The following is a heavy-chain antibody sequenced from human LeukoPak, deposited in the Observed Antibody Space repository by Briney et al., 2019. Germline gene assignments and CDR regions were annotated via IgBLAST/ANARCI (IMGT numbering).Heavy chain of an antibody. D-gene: IGHD3-10*01. J-gene: IGHJ4*02. Sequence: GASVKVSCKASGYTCTGYYMHWVRQAPGQGLEWMGWINPNSGGTNYAQKFQGRVTMTRDTSISTAYMELSRLRSDDTAVYYCARVRIGVRGVIQQGFDYWGQGTLVTVSS. V-gene: IGHV1-2*02. CDR2: INPNSGGT. CDR3: ARVRIGVRGVIQQGFDY. CDR1: GYTCTGYY.